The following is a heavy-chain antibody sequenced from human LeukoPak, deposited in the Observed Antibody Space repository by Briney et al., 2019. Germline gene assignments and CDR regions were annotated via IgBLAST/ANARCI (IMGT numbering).Heavy chain of an antibody. CDR2: IRSDSNCI. Sequence: GGSLRLSCVASGFAFNTYTMNWVRQAPGKGLQWVSSIRSDSNCISYADSLKGRFTISRDNAKNSLYLQMHSLRAEDTAVYYCARDLQDFDYWGQGTLVIVSS. V-gene: IGHV3-21*01. J-gene: IGHJ4*02. CDR1: GFAFNTYT. CDR3: ARDLQDFDY.